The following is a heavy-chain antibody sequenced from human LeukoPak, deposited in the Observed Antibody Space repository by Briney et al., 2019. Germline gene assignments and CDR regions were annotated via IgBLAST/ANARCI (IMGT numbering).Heavy chain of an antibody. Sequence: PGGSLRLSCAASGFTFSSYGMSWVRQAPGKGLEWVSSIGGSGVSTYYADSVKGRFTISRDNSKNTLYLQMNSLRPEDTAVYYCAPLAVADDYFDYLCQGTLVTVSS. CDR1: GFTFSSYG. V-gene: IGHV3-23*01. D-gene: IGHD6-19*01. CDR3: APLAVADDYFDY. J-gene: IGHJ4*01. CDR2: IGGSGVST.